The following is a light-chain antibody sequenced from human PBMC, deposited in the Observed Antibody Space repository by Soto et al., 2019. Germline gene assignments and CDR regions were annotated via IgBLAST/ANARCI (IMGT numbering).Light chain of an antibody. V-gene: IGLV2-14*01. J-gene: IGLJ1*01. Sequence: QSVLTQPASVSGSPGQSITISCTGTSSDVGGYNYVSWYQQHPGKAPKLMIYEVSNRPSGVSNRFSGSKSGNTASLTISGLQAEDEADYYCSSYXXXSTXVFXTGTKV. CDR1: SSDVGGYNY. CDR2: EVS. CDR3: SSYXXXSTXV.